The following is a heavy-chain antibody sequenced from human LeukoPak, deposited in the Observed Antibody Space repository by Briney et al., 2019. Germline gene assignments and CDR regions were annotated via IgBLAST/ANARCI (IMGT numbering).Heavy chain of an antibody. CDR1: GFTFSSYA. Sequence: PGGSLTLSCAASGFTFSSYAMHWVRQAPGKGLEYVSAISSNGGSTYYANSVKGRFTISRDNSKNTLYLQMGSLRAEDMAVYYCARNEYSSSSVYDYWGQGTLVTVSS. CDR3: ARNEYSSSSVYDY. D-gene: IGHD6-6*01. J-gene: IGHJ4*02. V-gene: IGHV3-64*01. CDR2: ISSNGGST.